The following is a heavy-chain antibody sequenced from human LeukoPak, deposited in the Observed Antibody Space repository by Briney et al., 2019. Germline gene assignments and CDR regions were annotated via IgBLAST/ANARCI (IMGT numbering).Heavy chain of an antibody. V-gene: IGHV3-23*01. CDR1: GFTFSSYA. J-gene: IGHJ4*02. D-gene: IGHD3-22*01. CDR2: ISGSGGST. Sequence: GGSLRLSCAASGFTFSSYAMSWVRQAPGKGLEWVSAISGSGGSTYYADSVKGRFTISRDNSKNTLYLQMNSLRAEDTAVYYCAKGADYYDSSGSPYYFDYWGQGTLVTVSS. CDR3: AKGADYYDSSGSPYYFDY.